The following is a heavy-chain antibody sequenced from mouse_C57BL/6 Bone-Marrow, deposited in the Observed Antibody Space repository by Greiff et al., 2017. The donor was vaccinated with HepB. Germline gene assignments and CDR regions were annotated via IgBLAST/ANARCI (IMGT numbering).Heavy chain of an antibody. CDR2: IYPRSGNT. Sequence: QVQLQQSGAELARPGASVKLSCKASGYTFTSYGISWVKQRTGQGLEWIGEIYPRSGNTYYNEKFKGKATLTADKSSSTAYMELRSLTSEDSAVYYCARRLWEIYAMDYWGQGTSVTVSS. D-gene: IGHD1-1*02. V-gene: IGHV1-81*01. CDR1: GYTFTSYG. CDR3: ARRLWEIYAMDY. J-gene: IGHJ4*01.